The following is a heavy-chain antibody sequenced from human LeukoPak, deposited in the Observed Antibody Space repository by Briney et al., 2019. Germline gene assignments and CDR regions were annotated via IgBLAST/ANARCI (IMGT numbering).Heavy chain of an antibody. V-gene: IGHV1-69*06. CDR2: IIPIFGTA. CDR3: ASLADIVVVPAAIGGYYYYYGMDV. CDR1: GGTFSSYA. J-gene: IGHJ6*04. D-gene: IGHD2-2*01. Sequence: SVKVSCKASGGTFSSYAVSWVRQAPGQGLEWMGGIIPIFGTANYAQKFQGRVTITADKSTSTAYMELSSLRSEDTAVYYCASLADIVVVPAAIGGYYYYYGMDVWGKGTTVTVSS.